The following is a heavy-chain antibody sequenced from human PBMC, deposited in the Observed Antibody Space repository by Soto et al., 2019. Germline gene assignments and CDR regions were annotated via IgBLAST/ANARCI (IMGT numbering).Heavy chain of an antibody. CDR1: GFSLSTSGVG. CDR3: AHGILQYQLPDRYYFDY. CDR2: IYWNDDK. Sequence: QITLKESGPTLVKPTQTLTLTCTFSGFSLSTSGVGVGWIRQPPGKALEWLALIYWNDDKRYSPSLKSRLTITKDTSKTQVVLTMTNMDPVDTATYYCAHGILQYQLPDRYYFDYWGQGTLVTVSS. V-gene: IGHV2-5*01. J-gene: IGHJ4*02. D-gene: IGHD2-2*01.